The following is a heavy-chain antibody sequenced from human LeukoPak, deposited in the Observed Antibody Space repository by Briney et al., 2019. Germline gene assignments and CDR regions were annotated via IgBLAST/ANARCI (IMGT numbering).Heavy chain of an antibody. V-gene: IGHV4-61*02. J-gene: IGHJ4*02. CDR1: GGSISSGSYY. Sequence: SQTLSLTCTVSGGSISSGSYYWSRIRQPAGKGLEWIGRIYTSGSTNYNPSLKSRVTISVDTSKNQFSLKLSSVTAADTAVYYCARGRWLQISDYWGQGTLVTVSS. CDR2: IYTSGST. CDR3: ARGRWLQISDY. D-gene: IGHD5-24*01.